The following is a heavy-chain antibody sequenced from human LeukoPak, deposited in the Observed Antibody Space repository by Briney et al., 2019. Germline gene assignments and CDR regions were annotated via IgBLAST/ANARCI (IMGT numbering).Heavy chain of an antibody. Sequence: PSETLSLTCSVSGGSFSSYYWSWIRQPPGKGLEWIGYIYHSGSTNYNPSLKSRVTISVDTSKNQFSLNLSSVTAADTAVYYCARGPILRYLDWLFGPLDYWGQGTLVTVSS. D-gene: IGHD3-9*01. CDR3: ARGPILRYLDWLFGPLDY. CDR1: GGSFSSYY. CDR2: IYHSGST. V-gene: IGHV4-59*01. J-gene: IGHJ4*02.